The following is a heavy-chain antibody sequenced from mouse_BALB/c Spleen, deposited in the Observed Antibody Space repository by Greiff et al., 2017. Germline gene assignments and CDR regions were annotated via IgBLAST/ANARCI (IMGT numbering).Heavy chain of an antibody. V-gene: IGHV2-2*02. CDR1: GFSLTSYG. D-gene: IGHD1-2*01. CDR2: IWSGGST. J-gene: IGHJ4*01. Sequence: VQLQQSGPGLVQPSQSLSITCTVSGFSLTSYGVHWVRQSPGKGLEWLGVIWSGGSTDYNAAFISRLSISKDNSKSQVFFKMNSLQANDTAIYYCARNTHYYGYYAMDYWGQGTSVTVSS. CDR3: ARNTHYYGYYAMDY.